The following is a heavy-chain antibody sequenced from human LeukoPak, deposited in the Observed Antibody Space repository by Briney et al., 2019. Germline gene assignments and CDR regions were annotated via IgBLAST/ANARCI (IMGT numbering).Heavy chain of an antibody. CDR2: FFPGDSNT. D-gene: IGHD3-10*01. CDR1: GYTFTNYW. Sequence: GESLKISCQGSGYTFTNYWIGWVRQIPGKGLEWMGIFFPGDSNTRNSPSFQDQVTISADKSISTAYLQWSSLKASDTAIYYCARHVGRDGSGANDYWGQGTLVTVSS. CDR3: ARHVGRDGSGANDY. V-gene: IGHV5-51*01. J-gene: IGHJ4*02.